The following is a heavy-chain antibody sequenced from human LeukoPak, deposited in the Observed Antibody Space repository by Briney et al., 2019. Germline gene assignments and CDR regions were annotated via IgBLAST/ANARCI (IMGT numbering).Heavy chain of an antibody. V-gene: IGHV4-61*05. D-gene: IGHD3-10*01. CDR1: GYSISSGYF. CDR3: ARAVGGDGSGSL. J-gene: IGHJ4*02. Sequence: SETLSLTCTVSGYSISSGYFWGWIRQPPGKGLEWIGYIYYRVTSDYNPSLKSRVTMSVDMSTRQISLKLSSVTAADTAVYYCARAVGGDGSGSLWGPGTLVTVSS. CDR2: IYYRVTS.